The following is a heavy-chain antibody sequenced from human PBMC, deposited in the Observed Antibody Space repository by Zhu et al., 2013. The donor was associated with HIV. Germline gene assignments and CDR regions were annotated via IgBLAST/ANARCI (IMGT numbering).Heavy chain of an antibody. CDR1: GYTFTSYG. Sequence: QVQLVQSGAEVKKPGASVKVSCKASGYTFTSYGISWVRQAPGQGLEWMGWISAYNGNTNYAQKLQGRVTMTTDTSTSTAYMELRSLRSDDTAVYYCARVAILNEPTLYYYDSSGYPYYGYVWADYWGQGTLVTVSS. V-gene: IGHV1-18*01. CDR3: ARVAILNEPTLYYYDSSGYPYYGYVWADY. CDR2: ISAYNGNT. D-gene: IGHD3-22*01. J-gene: IGHJ4*02.